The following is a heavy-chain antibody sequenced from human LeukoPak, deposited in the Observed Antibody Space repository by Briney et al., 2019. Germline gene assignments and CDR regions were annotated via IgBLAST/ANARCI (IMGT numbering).Heavy chain of an antibody. J-gene: IGHJ4*02. D-gene: IGHD1-7*01. V-gene: IGHV1-2*02. CDR1: GYTFTGYY. CDR3: ARDLDPSNWNYPDY. Sequence: GASVKVSCKASGYTFTGYYMHWVRQAPGQGLEWMGWINPNSGGTNYAQKFQGRVTMTRDTSISTAYMELSRLRSDDTAVYYCARDLDPSNWNYPDYWGQGTLVTVSS. CDR2: INPNSGGT.